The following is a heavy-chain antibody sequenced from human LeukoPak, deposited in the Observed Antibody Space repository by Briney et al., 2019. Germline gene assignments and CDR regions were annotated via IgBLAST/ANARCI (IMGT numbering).Heavy chain of an antibody. Sequence: SETLSLTCSVSGASVSAYYWSWIRQPPGKGLEWIGYIYHSGSTYFTPSLESRVTISVDRSKNQFSLKLSSVTAADTAVYYCARASSTMITDYWGQGTLVTVSS. J-gene: IGHJ4*02. V-gene: IGHV4-30-2*01. D-gene: IGHD3-22*01. CDR3: ARASSTMITDY. CDR1: GASVSAYY. CDR2: IYHSGST.